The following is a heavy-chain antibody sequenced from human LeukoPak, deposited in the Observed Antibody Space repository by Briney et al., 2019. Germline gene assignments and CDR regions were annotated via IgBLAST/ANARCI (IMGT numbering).Heavy chain of an antibody. J-gene: IGHJ5*02. CDR2: ISDDGSNK. Sequence: GGSLRLSCAASGFTFSSYAMHWVRQAPGKGLEWVAVISDDGSNKYYADSVKGRFTISRDNSKNTLYLQMNSLRAEDTAVYYCARGAAVAGDNWFDPWGQGTLVTVSS. CDR1: GFTFSSYA. D-gene: IGHD6-19*01. V-gene: IGHV3-30*04. CDR3: ARGAAVAGDNWFDP.